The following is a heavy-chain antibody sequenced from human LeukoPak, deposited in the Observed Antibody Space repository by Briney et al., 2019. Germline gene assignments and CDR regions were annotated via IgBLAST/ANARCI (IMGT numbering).Heavy chain of an antibody. CDR2: IDQSGGRN. V-gene: IGHV3-7*05. J-gene: IGHJ3*02. Sequence: GGSLRLSFSASGFTVSRFWMNCVRQAPGRGLEWVANIDQSGGRNNYVDSVKGRFTISRDNAKNSLFLEMSSLRADDTAVYFCARDVEGGTFDIWGQGTTVTVSS. CDR1: GFTVSRFW. CDR3: ARDVEGGTFDI. D-gene: IGHD3-16*01.